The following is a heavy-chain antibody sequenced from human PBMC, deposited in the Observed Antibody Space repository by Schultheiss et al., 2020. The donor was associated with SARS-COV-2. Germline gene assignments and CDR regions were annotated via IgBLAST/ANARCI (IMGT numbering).Heavy chain of an antibody. CDR2: IYYSGST. Sequence: SGPTLVKPTQTLTLTCTFSGFSLSTSGMCVSWIRQPPGKGLEWIGYIYYSGSTNYNPSLKSRVTISVDTSKNQFSLKLSSVTAADTAVYYCARVAEAFDIWGQGTMVTVSS. CDR3: ARVAEAFDI. J-gene: IGHJ3*02. CDR1: GFSLSTSGMC. V-gene: IGHV4-61*08.